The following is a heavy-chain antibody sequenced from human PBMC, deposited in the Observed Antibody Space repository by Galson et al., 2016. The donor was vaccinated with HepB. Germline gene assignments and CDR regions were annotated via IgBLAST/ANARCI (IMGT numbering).Heavy chain of an antibody. V-gene: IGHV3-66*02. CDR1: GFTVSSNY. CDR2: MYGGGGE. J-gene: IGHJ4*02. CDR3: ASPLTGLAY. D-gene: IGHD7-27*01. Sequence: SCAASGFTVSSNYMMWFRQAPGKGLEWVSDMYGGGGENYEDSVECRFTISSDNSQNTLYLQMNSLRPEDTAVYYCASPLTGLAYWGQGTLVAVSS.